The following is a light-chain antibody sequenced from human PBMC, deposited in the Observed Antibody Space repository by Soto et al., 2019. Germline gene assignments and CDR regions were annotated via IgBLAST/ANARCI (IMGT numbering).Light chain of an antibody. CDR1: SSDVGGHNY. J-gene: IGLJ3*02. CDR2: DVS. V-gene: IGLV2-11*01. CDR3: CSYAGSYTWV. Sequence: QSALTQPRSVSGSPGQSATISCTGTSSDVGGHNYVSWYQQHPGKAPKLMIYDVSKRPSGVPDRFSGSKSGNTASLTISGLQAEDEADYYCCSYAGSYTWVFGGGTKLTVL.